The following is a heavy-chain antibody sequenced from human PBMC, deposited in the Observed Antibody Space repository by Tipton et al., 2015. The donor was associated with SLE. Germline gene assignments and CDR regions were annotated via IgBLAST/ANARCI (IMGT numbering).Heavy chain of an antibody. CDR2: IYYSGST. CDR3: ARIKGWLRPFDY. J-gene: IGHJ4*02. V-gene: IGHV4-31*03. CDR1: GGSISSGGYY. Sequence: TLSLTCTVSGGSISSGGYYWSWIRQHPGKGLEWIGYIYYSGSTYYNPSLKSRVTISVDTSKNQFSLKLSSVTAADTAVYYCARIKGWLRPFDYWGQGTLVTVSS. D-gene: IGHD5-12*01.